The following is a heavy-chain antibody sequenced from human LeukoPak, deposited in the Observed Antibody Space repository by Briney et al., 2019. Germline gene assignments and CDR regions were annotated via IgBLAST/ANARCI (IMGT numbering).Heavy chain of an antibody. V-gene: IGHV4-34*01. CDR1: GGSFSGYY. CDR3: ARRGYDSSGSWYFDL. J-gene: IGHJ2*01. Sequence: SETLSLTCAVYGGSFSGYYWSWTRQPPGKGLEWIGEINHSGSTNYNPSLKSRVTISVDTSKNQFSLKLSSVTAADTAVYYCARRGYDSSGSWYFDLWGRGTLVTVSS. CDR2: INHSGST. D-gene: IGHD3-22*01.